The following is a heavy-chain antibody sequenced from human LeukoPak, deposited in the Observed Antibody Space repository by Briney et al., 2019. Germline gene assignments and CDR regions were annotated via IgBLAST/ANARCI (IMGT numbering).Heavy chain of an antibody. CDR1: GYNFTSYT. Sequence: GASVKVSCKASGYNFTSYTMHWVRQAPGQRLEWMGWINAGHGYTKYSQNFQGRVTITRDTSTSTAYMELRSLRSDDTAVYYCARDPNCSSTSCKYYYGMDVWGQGTTVTVSS. D-gene: IGHD2-2*01. CDR2: INAGHGYT. J-gene: IGHJ6*02. V-gene: IGHV1-3*01. CDR3: ARDPNCSSTSCKYYYGMDV.